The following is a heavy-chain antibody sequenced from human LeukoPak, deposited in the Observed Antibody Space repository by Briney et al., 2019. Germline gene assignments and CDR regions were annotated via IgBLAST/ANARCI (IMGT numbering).Heavy chain of an antibody. Sequence: PSETLSLTCTVSGGSISSYYWSWIRQPPGKGLEWIGYIYYSGSTNYNPSLKSRVTISVDTSKNQFSLKLSSVTAADTAVYYCARGGSSSWYFDLWGRGTLVTVSS. J-gene: IGHJ2*01. V-gene: IGHV4-59*01. CDR1: GGSISSYY. CDR3: ARGGSSSWYFDL. CDR2: IYYSGST. D-gene: IGHD2-15*01.